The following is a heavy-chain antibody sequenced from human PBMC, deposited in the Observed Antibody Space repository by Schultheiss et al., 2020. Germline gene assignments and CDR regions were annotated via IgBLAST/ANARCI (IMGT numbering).Heavy chain of an antibody. V-gene: IGHV1-8*02. J-gene: IGHJ4*02. Sequence: AAVKVSCKASGYTFTGYYMHWVRQAPGQGLEWMGWMNPNSGNTGYAQKFQGRVTMTRNTSISTAYMELSSLRSEDTAVYYCARGWAPGYWGQGTLVTVSS. CDR2: MNPNSGNT. CDR1: GYTFTGYY. CDR3: ARGWAPGY.